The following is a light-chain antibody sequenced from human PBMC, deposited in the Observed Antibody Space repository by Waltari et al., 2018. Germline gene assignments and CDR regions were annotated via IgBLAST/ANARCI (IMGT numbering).Light chain of an antibody. V-gene: IGKV4-1*01. CDR2: WAS. CDR1: LYSSDQKNY. Sequence: LYSSDQKNYLAWYQQKAVQPPKLLIYWASTRESGVPDRFSGSGSGTDFTLTISSLQAGDVAVYYCQQYYGIPFTFGPGTKVEIK. CDR3: QQYYGIPFT. J-gene: IGKJ3*01.